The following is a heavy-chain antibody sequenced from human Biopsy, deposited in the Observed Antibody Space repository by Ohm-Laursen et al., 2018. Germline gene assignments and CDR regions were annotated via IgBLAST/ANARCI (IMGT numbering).Heavy chain of an antibody. CDR3: ALAAAQTVTHFDY. J-gene: IGHJ4*02. D-gene: IGHD4-17*01. CDR2: IASSGGTT. CDR1: GFHFSDYY. V-gene: IGHV3-11*01. Sequence: SLRLSCAASGFHFSDYYMSWIRQAPGKGLEWVSYIASSGGTTYYVDSVKGRLTISRDNAEKSLYLQMNSLRADDTAVYYCALAAAQTVTHFDYWGQGTLVTVSS.